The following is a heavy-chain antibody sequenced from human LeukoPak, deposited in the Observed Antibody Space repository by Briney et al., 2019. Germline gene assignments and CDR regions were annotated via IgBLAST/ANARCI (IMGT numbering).Heavy chain of an antibody. CDR2: IWYDGSNK. J-gene: IGHJ6*03. Sequence: PGRSLRLSCAASGFTFSSYGMHWVRQAPGKGLEWVAVIWYDGSNKYYADSVKGRFTISRDNSKNTLYLQMNSLRAEDTAVYYCAKVGVRTMVRGVILGCMDVWGKGTTVTVSS. V-gene: IGHV3-33*06. CDR1: GFTFSSYG. D-gene: IGHD3-10*01. CDR3: AKVGVRTMVRGVILGCMDV.